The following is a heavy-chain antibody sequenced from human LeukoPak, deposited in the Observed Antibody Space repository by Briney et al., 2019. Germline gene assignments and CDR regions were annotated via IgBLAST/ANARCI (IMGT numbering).Heavy chain of an antibody. CDR3: AVDSLYGMDV. CDR2: IGTAGDP. J-gene: IGHJ6*01. D-gene: IGHD2-15*01. V-gene: IGHV3-13*05. Sequence: GGSLRLSSAPPGCTFISYNMHWGRQATGKGLEWVSAIGTAGDPYYPGSVKGRFTISRENAKNSLYLQLNSLRAGDTAVYYCAVDSLYGMDVWGEGTTVTVSS. CDR1: GCTFISYN.